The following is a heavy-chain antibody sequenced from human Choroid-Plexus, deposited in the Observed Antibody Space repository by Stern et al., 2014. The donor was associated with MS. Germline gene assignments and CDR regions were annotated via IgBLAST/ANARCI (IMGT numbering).Heavy chain of an antibody. CDR1: GGSFSGYY. J-gene: IGHJ6*02. D-gene: IGHD3-3*01. Sequence: QVQLQQWGAGLLKPSETLSLTCAAYGGSFSGYYLSWIRQSPGKGLEWIGEIDRGGDTNYNPSLKSRIAISVDRSRNHLIRNLRAVTGAGMGFLYLWRRRSYNTKVYGGRFGYYYYGMDVWGQGTTVTVSS. V-gene: IGHV4-34*01. CDR3: WRRRSYNTKVYGGRFGYYYYGMDV. CDR2: IDRGGDT.